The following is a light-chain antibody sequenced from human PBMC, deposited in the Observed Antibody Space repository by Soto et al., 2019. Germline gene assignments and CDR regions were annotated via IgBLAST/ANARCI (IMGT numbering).Light chain of an antibody. CDR2: GAS. J-gene: IGKJ4*01. CDR3: QQYRHWPLT. V-gene: IGKV3-15*01. Sequence: EIVMTQSPATLSVSPGERATLSCRASQNIDTYFAGYQQTPGQAPRLLTYGASTRATGIPARFSGSGSGTEYTLTISSLQAEDFAVYDCQQYRHWPLTFVGGTKVEIK. CDR1: QNIDTY.